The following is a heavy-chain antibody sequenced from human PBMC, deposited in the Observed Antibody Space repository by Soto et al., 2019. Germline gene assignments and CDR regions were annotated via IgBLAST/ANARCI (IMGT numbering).Heavy chain of an antibody. V-gene: IGHV4-30-4*01. CDR3: ARATGSPYYYDSSGYLFHAFDI. Sequence: SETLSLTCTVSGGSISSGDYYWSWIRQPPGKGLEWIGYIYYSGSTYYNPSLKSRVTISVDTSKNQFSLKLSSVTAADTAAYYCARATGSPYYYDSSGYLFHAFDIWGQGTMVTVSS. CDR1: GGSISSGDYY. CDR2: IYYSGST. J-gene: IGHJ3*02. D-gene: IGHD3-22*01.